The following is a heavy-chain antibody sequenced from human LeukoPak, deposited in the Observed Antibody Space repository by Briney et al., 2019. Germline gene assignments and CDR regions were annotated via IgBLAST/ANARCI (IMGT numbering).Heavy chain of an antibody. J-gene: IGHJ4*02. D-gene: IGHD4-23*01. V-gene: IGHV3-74*01. CDR3: ARGRPHGNDY. CDR2: IASDGSST. CDR1: GFSFSNHW. Sequence: SGGSLRLSCAASGFSFSNHWMTWVRQAPGKGLVWVSRIASDGSSTTYADSVKGRFSISRDNAKNTLYLQMNSLRVEDTAVYYCARGRPHGNDYWGQGTLVTVSS.